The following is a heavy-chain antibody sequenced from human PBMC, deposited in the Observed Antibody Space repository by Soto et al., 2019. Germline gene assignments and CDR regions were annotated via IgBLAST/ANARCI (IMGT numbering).Heavy chain of an antibody. D-gene: IGHD4-4*01. V-gene: IGHV3-23*01. Sequence: GGSLRLSCAASGFTFSSYAMNWVRQAPGKGLEWVSAISGSGGSTYYADSVKGRFTISRDNSKNTLYLQMNSLRAEDTAVYYCAKVYSNYGRNWFDPWGQGTLVTVSS. CDR2: ISGSGGST. CDR3: AKVYSNYGRNWFDP. CDR1: GFTFSSYA. J-gene: IGHJ5*02.